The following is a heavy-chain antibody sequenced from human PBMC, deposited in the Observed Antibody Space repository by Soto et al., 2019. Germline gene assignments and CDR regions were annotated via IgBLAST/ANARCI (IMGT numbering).Heavy chain of an antibody. D-gene: IGHD6-13*01. CDR1: GFTLNNYW. CDR2: INGDATST. V-gene: IGHV3-74*01. J-gene: IGHJ6*04. Sequence: QLVESGGGLVQPGGSLRLSCAASGFTLNNYWMHWVRQAPGMGLVWVSRINGDATSTSYADSVKGRFTISRDNARNSLYLQMNSLRAEDTALYYCARGYIAAETFFYYYCMDLWGKGTTVTVS. CDR3: ARGYIAAETFFYYYCMDL.